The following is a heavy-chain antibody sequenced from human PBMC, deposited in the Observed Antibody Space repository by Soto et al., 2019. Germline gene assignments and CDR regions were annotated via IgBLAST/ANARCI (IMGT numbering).Heavy chain of an antibody. D-gene: IGHD3-3*01. J-gene: IGHJ6*02. CDR1: VYIFTGYA. Sequence: ASVTVSCKASVYIFTGYAIQWVRQAPGQRLEWMAWINGGNGNTRYSQKFQGRVTISRDTSANTVHMELSSLRSEDTAVYYCARAGTVFGLLGNYYGMDVWGQGTTVTVSS. CDR3: ARAGTVFGLLGNYYGMDV. CDR2: INGGNGNT. V-gene: IGHV1-3*01.